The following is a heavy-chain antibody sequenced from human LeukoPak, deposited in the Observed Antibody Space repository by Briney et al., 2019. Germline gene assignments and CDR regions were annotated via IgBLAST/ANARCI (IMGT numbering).Heavy chain of an antibody. CDR3: ARAKRVPRLYDFWSGAKGYYGMDV. CDR2: INRSGST. V-gene: IGHV4-34*01. Sequence: PSETLSLTCAVYGGSFSGYYWSWIRQPPGKGLEWIGEINRSGSTNYNPSLKSRVTISVDTSKNQFPLKLSSVTAADTAVYYCARAKRVPRLYDFWSGAKGYYGMDVWGQGTTVTVSS. CDR1: GGSFSGYY. D-gene: IGHD3-3*01. J-gene: IGHJ6*02.